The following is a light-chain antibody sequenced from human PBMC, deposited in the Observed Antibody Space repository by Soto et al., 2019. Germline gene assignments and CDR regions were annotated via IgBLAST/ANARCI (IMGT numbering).Light chain of an antibody. J-gene: IGKJ5*01. CDR3: HQYGSSS. Sequence: ESVLTQSPGTLSLSPGERATLSCRASQSVSNSYLAWYQQKPGQAPRLLIYGASSRATGIPDRFSGSGSGTDFTLTISRLEPEDFAVYYCHQYGSSSFGQGTRLEIK. CDR2: GAS. CDR1: QSVSNSY. V-gene: IGKV3-20*01.